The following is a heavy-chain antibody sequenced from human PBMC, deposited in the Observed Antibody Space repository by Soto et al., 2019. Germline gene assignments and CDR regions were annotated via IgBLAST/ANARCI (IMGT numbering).Heavy chain of an antibody. CDR1: GFTFNDYA. Sequence: PGRSLPLSCTASGFTFNDYAIHCVRQAPGKGLEWVAARSSDGTSRYYADSVKGRLTISRDNAKNSLYLQMDRLRAEDTTLFYCVSEDGKRGISCASDYWPRGALVPL. D-gene: IGHD1-1*01. J-gene: IGHJ4*02. V-gene: IGHV3-30*04. CDR2: RSSDGTSR. CDR3: VSEDGKRGISCASDY.